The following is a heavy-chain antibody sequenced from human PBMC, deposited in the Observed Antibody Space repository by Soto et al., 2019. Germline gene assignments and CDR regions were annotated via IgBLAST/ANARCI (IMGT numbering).Heavy chain of an antibody. CDR2: ISAYNGNT. J-gene: IGHJ5*02. V-gene: IGHV1-18*01. D-gene: IGHD3-22*01. CDR1: GYTFTSYG. CDR3: ARVKGSGYHNWFDP. Sequence: SSVKVSCKASGYTFTSYGISWVRLAPGQGLEWMGWISAYNGNTNYAQKLQGRVTMTTDTSTSTAYMELRSLRSDDTAVYYCARVKGSGYHNWFDPWGQGTLVTVSS.